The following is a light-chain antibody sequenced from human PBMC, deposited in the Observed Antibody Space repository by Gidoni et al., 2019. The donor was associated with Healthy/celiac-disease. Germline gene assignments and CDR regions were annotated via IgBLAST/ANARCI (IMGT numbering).Light chain of an antibody. J-gene: IGKJ5*01. Sequence: DIQMTQSPSSLAASVGDRVTIHCRASQSISSYLNWYQQKPGKAPKLLIYAASSLQSGVPSRFSGSGSGTDFTLTISSLQPEDFATYYCQQSYSTPRTFXXXTRLEMK. CDR2: AAS. CDR3: QQSYSTPRT. V-gene: IGKV1-39*01. CDR1: QSISSY.